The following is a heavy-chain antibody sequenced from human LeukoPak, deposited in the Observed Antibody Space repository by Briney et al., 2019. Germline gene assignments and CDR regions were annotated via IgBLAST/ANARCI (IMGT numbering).Heavy chain of an antibody. CDR2: MNPNSDNT. CDR3: AITRPGSYYYYYYMDV. V-gene: IGHV1-8*01. D-gene: IGHD1-26*01. Sequence: ASVKVSCKASGYTFTSYDINWVRQATGQGLEWMGWMNPNSDNTGYAQKFQGRVTMTRNTSISTAYMELSSLRSEDTAVYYCAITRPGSYYYYYYMDVWGKGTTVTVSS. CDR1: GYTFTSYD. J-gene: IGHJ6*03.